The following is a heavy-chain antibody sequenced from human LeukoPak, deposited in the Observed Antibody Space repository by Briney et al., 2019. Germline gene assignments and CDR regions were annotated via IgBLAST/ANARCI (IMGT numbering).Heavy chain of an antibody. Sequence: GGSLRLSCAASGFTFSSYGMHWVRQAPGKGLEWVAVISYDGSNKYYADSVKGRFTISRDNSKNTLYLQMNSLRAEDTAVYYCAKPRLSGPKPDDAFDIRGQGTMVTVSS. J-gene: IGHJ3*02. D-gene: IGHD3-3*01. V-gene: IGHV3-30*18. CDR2: ISYDGSNK. CDR1: GFTFSSYG. CDR3: AKPRLSGPKPDDAFDI.